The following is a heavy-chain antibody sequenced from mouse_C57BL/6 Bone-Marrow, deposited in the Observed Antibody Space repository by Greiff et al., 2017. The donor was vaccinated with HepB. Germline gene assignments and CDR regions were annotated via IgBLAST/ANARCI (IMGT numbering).Heavy chain of an antibody. CDR2: INPNNGGT. CDR3: ARGWLLRPFAY. Sequence: EVQLQQSGPELVKPGASVKISCKASGYTFTDYYMNWVKQSHGKSLEWIGDINPNNGGTSYNQKFKGKATLTVDKSSSTAYMELRSLTSEDSAVYYCARGWLLRPFAYWGQGTLVTVSA. D-gene: IGHD2-3*01. CDR1: GYTFTDYY. V-gene: IGHV1-26*01. J-gene: IGHJ3*01.